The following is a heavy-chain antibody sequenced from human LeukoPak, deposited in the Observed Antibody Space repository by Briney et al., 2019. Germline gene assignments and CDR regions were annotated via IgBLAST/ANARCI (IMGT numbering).Heavy chain of an antibody. CDR2: ISPDGSTT. D-gene: IGHD3-22*01. V-gene: IGHV3-74*03. Sequence: HPGGSLRLSCAASGFTFSRYWMHWVRQAPGKGLMWVSRISPDGSTTLYADSVKGRFTISRDNAKNTLYLQMNSLRAEDTAVYYCAKDRSTYYYDSSGYYPDAFDIWGQGTMVTVSS. J-gene: IGHJ3*02. CDR3: AKDRSTYYYDSSGYYPDAFDI. CDR1: GFTFSRYW.